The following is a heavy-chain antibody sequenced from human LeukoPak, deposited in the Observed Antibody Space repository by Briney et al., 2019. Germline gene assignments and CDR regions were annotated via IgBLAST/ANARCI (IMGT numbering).Heavy chain of an antibody. Sequence: GGSLRLSCEDSGFSFSKYAMPRVRQAPGKGLEWVSGMSSSGVSPDYADSVRGRFTISRDNSKDTLILHMDSLRVEDTAIYYCAKVSLDGGVIPYFDSWGQGTVVTVSS. J-gene: IGHJ4*02. CDR1: GFSFSKYA. V-gene: IGHV3-23*01. CDR3: AKVSLDGGVIPYFDS. D-gene: IGHD3-10*01. CDR2: MSSSGVSP.